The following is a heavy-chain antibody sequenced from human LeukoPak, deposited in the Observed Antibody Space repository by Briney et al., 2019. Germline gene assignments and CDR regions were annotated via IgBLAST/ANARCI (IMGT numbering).Heavy chain of an antibody. Sequence: EGSLRLSCAASGFTFSSYAMSWVRQAPGKGLEWVSAISGSGGSTYYADSVKGRFTISRDNSKNTLYLQMNSLRAEDTAVYYCATLGLTVTTYPDYWGQGTLVTVSS. J-gene: IGHJ4*02. CDR2: ISGSGGST. CDR1: GFTFSSYA. CDR3: ATLGLTVTTYPDY. D-gene: IGHD4-17*01. V-gene: IGHV3-23*01.